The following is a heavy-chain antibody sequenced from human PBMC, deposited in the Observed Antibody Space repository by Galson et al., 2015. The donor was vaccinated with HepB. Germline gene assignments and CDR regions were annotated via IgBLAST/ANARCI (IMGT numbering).Heavy chain of an antibody. CDR1: GFTFSSFP. D-gene: IGHD2-8*01. V-gene: IGHV3-23*01. CDR3: AKGIHGEWDP. Sequence: SLRLSCAASGFTFSSFPMNWVRQAPGKGLEWVPGTSGGHDFIYYADSVKGRFTISRDNSKNMLFLQMNSWKAEDAAVYYCAKGIHGEWDPWGQGTRVTVST. J-gene: IGHJ5*02. CDR2: TSGGHDFI.